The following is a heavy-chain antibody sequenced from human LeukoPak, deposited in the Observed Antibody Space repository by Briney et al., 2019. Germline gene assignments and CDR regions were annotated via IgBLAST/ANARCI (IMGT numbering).Heavy chain of an antibody. CDR2: ISWNSITI. CDR3: VRRGQVGAFDI. D-gene: IGHD3-10*01. V-gene: IGHV3-9*01. J-gene: IGHJ3*02. Sequence: PGRSLRLSCAASGFTFHDSAMHWVRQPPGKGLEWVSGISWNSITIIYADSVRGRFTNSRDNAKNSLYLQMNSLRAEDTALYYCVRRGQVGAFDIWGQGTMVTISS. CDR1: GFTFHDSA.